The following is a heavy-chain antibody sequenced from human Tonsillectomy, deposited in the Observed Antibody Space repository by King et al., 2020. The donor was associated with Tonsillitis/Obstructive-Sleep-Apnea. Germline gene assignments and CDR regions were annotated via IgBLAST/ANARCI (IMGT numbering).Heavy chain of an antibody. D-gene: IGHD4-17*01. Sequence: VQLQESGGGVVQPGRSLRLSCAASGFSFSNYAMNWVRQAPGKGLEWVAVISYDGSAIYYADSVKGRFTISRDISKNTLYLQMNSLSAEDTAVYYCARGGVTSTHWYFDYWGQGTLVTVSS. CDR1: GFSFSNYA. CDR3: ARGGVTSTHWYFDY. J-gene: IGHJ4*02. V-gene: IGHV3-30*01. CDR2: ISYDGSAI.